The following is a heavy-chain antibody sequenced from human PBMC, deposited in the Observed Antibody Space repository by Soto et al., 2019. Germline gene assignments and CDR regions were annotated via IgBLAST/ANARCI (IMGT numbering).Heavy chain of an antibody. D-gene: IGHD2-15*01. Sequence: ASVKVSCKASGGTFSSYAISWVRQAPGQGLEWMGGIIPIFGTANYAQEFQGRVTITADESTSTAYMELSSLRSEDTAVYYCARGIKYGGNVDAFDIWGQGTMVTVSS. J-gene: IGHJ3*02. CDR2: IIPIFGTA. CDR3: ARGIKYGGNVDAFDI. CDR1: GGTFSSYA. V-gene: IGHV1-69*13.